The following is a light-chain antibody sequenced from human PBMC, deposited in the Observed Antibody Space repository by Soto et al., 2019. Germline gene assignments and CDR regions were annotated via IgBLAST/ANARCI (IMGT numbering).Light chain of an antibody. V-gene: IGKV3-15*01. CDR3: QQYNNWSRT. CDR1: QSVSSN. CDR2: GAS. Sequence: EIVMTQSPATLSVSPGERATLSCRASQSVSSNLAWYQQKPGQAPRLLIYGASTRATGIPARFSGSGSGTEFPLTISSLQSEDFAVYYRQQYNNWSRTFGQGTKLEIK. J-gene: IGKJ2*02.